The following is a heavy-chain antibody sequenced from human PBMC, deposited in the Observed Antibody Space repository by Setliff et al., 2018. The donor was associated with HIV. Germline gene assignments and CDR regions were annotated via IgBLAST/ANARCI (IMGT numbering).Heavy chain of an antibody. CDR3: AKDISGWFSRQGSDY. D-gene: IGHD6-13*01. CDR2: IWYDASQT. CDR1: GFTFGDYA. J-gene: IGHJ4*02. Sequence: GGSLRLSCTGTGFTFGDYATTWVRQAPGKGLEWVAFIWYDASQTYYEDSVKGRFTISRDNSKNTLYLQINSLRPEDTAVYFCAKDISGWFSRQGSDYWGQGTLVTVSS. V-gene: IGHV3-30*02.